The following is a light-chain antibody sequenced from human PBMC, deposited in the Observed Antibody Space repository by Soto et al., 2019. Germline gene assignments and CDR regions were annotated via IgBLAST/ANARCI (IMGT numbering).Light chain of an antibody. CDR3: QQTTGFPLL. V-gene: IGKV1-12*01. CDR2: VAD. J-gene: IGKJ4*02. CDR1: QGVSSR. Sequence: DIQMTQSPSSVSASVGDTVAITCRASQGVSSRLAWYQQKPGTAPKVLISVADSLQSGVPSRFSGSGSGTDFARNISSLQHEALAPYYCQQTTGFPLLFGGGTKVEIK.